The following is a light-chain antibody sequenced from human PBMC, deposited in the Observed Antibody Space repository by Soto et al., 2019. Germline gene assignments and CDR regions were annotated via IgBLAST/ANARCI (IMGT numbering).Light chain of an antibody. CDR1: ISDVGGHNY. V-gene: IGLV2-11*01. J-gene: IGLJ1*01. CDR2: SVS. CDR3: CSYAGSYTYV. Sequence: QAVLTQPRSVSGAPGQSVTISGTGTISDVGGHNYVPWYQQHPGKAPKLMISSVSKRPSGVPDRFSGSKSGNTASLTISGLQAEDEADYYCCSYAGSYTYVFGTGTKGTAL.